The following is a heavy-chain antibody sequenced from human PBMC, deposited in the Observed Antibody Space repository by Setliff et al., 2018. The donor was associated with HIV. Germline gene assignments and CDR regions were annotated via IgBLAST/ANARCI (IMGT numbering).Heavy chain of an antibody. CDR1: GYTFTGHY. CDR3: VRASRYCSRTSCHGDWFDP. Sequence: ASVKVSCKASGYTFTGHYMHWVRQAPGQGLEWMGRINPNSGGTNYAQKFQGRFTMTRDTSISTAYMELSRLRSDDTAVYYCVRASRYCSRTSCHGDWFDPWGQGTLVTSPQ. J-gene: IGHJ5*02. D-gene: IGHD2-2*01. CDR2: INPNSGGT. V-gene: IGHV1-2*06.